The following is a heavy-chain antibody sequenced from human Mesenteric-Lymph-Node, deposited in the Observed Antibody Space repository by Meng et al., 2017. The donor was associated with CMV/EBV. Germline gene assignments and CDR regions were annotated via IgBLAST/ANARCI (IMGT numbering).Heavy chain of an antibody. CDR2: IKQDGSDK. J-gene: IGHJ4*02. D-gene: IGHD2-2*01. Sequence: GGSLRLSCAASGFTFSSYWMSWVRQAPGKGLEWVANIKQDGSDKYYVDSVKGRFTISRDNAKNSLYLQMNSLRAEDTAIYYCARGGRPHGLSSAFDYWGQGTLVTVSS. CDR3: ARGGRPHGLSSAFDY. CDR1: GFTFSSYW. V-gene: IGHV3-7*03.